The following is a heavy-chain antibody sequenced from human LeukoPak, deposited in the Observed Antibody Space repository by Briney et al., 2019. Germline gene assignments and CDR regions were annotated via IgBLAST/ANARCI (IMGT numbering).Heavy chain of an antibody. D-gene: IGHD3-10*01. J-gene: IGHJ6*02. Sequence: SETLSLTCTVSGGSITRGAYYWSWIRQHPGKGLEWIGYIHRSGSTSYNPSLKSRVNISLDTSKNQFSLKLSSVTAADTAVYYCARDRGWFGEYPYYYYGMDVWGQGTTVTVSS. CDR3: ARDRGWFGEYPYYYYGMDV. V-gene: IGHV4-31*03. CDR1: GGSITRGAYY. CDR2: IHRSGST.